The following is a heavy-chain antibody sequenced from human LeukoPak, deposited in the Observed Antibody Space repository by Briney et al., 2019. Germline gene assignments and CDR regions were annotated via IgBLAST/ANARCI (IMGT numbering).Heavy chain of an antibody. CDR3: AKDGRSGDYDFWSGYLYYFDY. CDR2: ISGGSSYI. J-gene: IGHJ4*02. D-gene: IGHD3-3*01. V-gene: IGHV3-21*04. CDR1: GFTFSSYS. Sequence: GGSLRLSCAASGFTFSSYSMNWVRQAPGKGLEWVSSISGGSSYIYYADSVKGRFTISRDNSRNTLYLQMNSLRAEDTAVYYCAKDGRSGDYDFWSGYLYYFDYWGQGTLVTVSS.